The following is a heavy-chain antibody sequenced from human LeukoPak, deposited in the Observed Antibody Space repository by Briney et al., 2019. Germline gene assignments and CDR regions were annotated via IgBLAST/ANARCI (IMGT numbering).Heavy chain of an antibody. CDR3: ARGSPDRYYYDSSGSDY. Sequence: ASVTVSCKASGYTFTGYYMHWVRQAPGQGLEWMGWINPNSGGTNYAQKFQGRVTMTRDTSISTAYMELSRLRSDDTAVYYCARGSPDRYYYDSSGSDYWGQGTLVTVSS. D-gene: IGHD3-22*01. CDR2: INPNSGGT. CDR1: GYTFTGYY. V-gene: IGHV1-2*02. J-gene: IGHJ4*02.